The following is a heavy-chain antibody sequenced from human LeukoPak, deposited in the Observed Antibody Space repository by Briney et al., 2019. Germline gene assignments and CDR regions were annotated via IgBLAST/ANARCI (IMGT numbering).Heavy chain of an antibody. CDR1: GFTFSSYA. V-gene: IGHV3-23*01. D-gene: IGHD3-10*01. J-gene: IGHJ4*02. CDR2: ISGSGGST. CDR3: AKERAYGSGSYYDY. Sequence: GGSLRHSCAASGFTFSSYAMSWVRQAPGKGLEWVSAISGSGGSTYYADSVKGRFTISRDNSKNTLYLQMNSLRAEDTAVYYCAKERAYGSGSYYDYWGQGTLVTVSS.